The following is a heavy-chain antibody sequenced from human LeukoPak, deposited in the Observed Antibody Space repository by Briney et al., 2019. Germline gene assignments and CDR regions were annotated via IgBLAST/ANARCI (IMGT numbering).Heavy chain of an antibody. Sequence: SETLSLTCTVSGGSISSGDYYWSWIRQPPGKGLEWIGYIYYSGSTYYNPSLQCPFTIAVATSKNQFSLKLSSVTAADTAVYYCARYYGDGAVVFDYWGQGTLVTVSS. CDR3: ARYYGDGAVVFDY. D-gene: IGHD4-17*01. CDR2: IYYSGST. V-gene: IGHV4-30-4*08. J-gene: IGHJ4*02. CDR1: GGSISSGDYY.